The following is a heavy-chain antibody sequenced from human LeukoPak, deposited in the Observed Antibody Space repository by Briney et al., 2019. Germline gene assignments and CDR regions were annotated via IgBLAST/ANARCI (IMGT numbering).Heavy chain of an antibody. J-gene: IGHJ4*02. CDR3: ARHSSIYGSGSYYQDNFDY. CDR1: GGSISSYY. D-gene: IGHD3-10*01. Sequence: SETLSLTCTVSGGSISSYYWSWIRQPPGKRLEWIGYIYYSGSTNYNPSLKSRVTISVDTSKNQFSLKLSSVTAADTAVYYCARHSSIYGSGSYYQDNFDYWGQGTLVTVSS. V-gene: IGHV4-59*08. CDR2: IYYSGST.